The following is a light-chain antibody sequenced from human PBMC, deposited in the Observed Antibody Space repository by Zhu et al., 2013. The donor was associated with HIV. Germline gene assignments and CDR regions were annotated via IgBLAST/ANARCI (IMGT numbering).Light chain of an antibody. J-gene: IGLJ3*02. CDR3: SSYTSTITLVV. CDR2: QVN. V-gene: IGLV2-14*01. Sequence: QSALTQPASVSGSPGQSITISSTVTSSDGNTYDYVSWYQHHPGKAPKLIIYQVNYRPSGVSNRFSGSKSGNTASLTISGLQTEDEADYYCSSYTSTITLVVFGGGTKLTVL. CDR1: SSDGNTYDY.